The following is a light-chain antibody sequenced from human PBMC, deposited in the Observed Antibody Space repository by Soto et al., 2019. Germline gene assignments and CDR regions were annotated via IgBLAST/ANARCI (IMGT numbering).Light chain of an antibody. CDR1: QSISSY. CDR3: QQSYSTLPT. Sequence: DIQMTQSPSSLSASVGDRVTNTCRASQSISSYLNWYQQKPGKAPKLLIYAASSLQSGVPSRFSGSGSVTDFTLTISSLQPEDFATYYCQQSYSTLPTFGGGTKVDIK. CDR2: AAS. J-gene: IGKJ4*01. V-gene: IGKV1-39*01.